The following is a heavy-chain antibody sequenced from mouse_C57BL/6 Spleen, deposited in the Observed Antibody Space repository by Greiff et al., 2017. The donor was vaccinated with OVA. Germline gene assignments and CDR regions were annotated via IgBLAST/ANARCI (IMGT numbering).Heavy chain of an antibody. V-gene: IGHV1-64*01. D-gene: IGHD3-2*02. CDR3: AQTAQASFDY. Sequence: QVQLKQPGAELVKPGASVKLSCKASGYTFTSYWMHWVKQRPGQGLEWIGMIHPNSGSTNYNEKFKSKATLTVDKSSSTAYMQLSSLTSEDSAVYYCAQTAQASFDYWGQGTTLTVSS. CDR1: GYTFTSYW. J-gene: IGHJ2*01. CDR2: IHPNSGST.